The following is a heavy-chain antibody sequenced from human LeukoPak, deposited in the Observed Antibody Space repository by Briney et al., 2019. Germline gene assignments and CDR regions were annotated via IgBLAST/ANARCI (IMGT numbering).Heavy chain of an antibody. CDR2: IYHSGST. Sequence: PSETLSLTCTVSGYSISSGYYWGWIRQPPGKGLEWIGSIYHSGSTYYNPSLKSRVTISVDTSKNQFSLKLSSVTAADTAVYYCARVDHLLWSGQDGGFWIDPWSQGTLVTVSS. V-gene: IGHV4-38-2*02. J-gene: IGHJ5*02. CDR3: ARVDHLLWSGQDGGFWIDP. CDR1: GYSISSGYY. D-gene: IGHD3-3*01.